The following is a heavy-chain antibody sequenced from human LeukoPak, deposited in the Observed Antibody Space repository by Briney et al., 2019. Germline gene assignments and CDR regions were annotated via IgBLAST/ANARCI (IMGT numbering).Heavy chain of an antibody. CDR2: INEDGSEK. J-gene: IGHJ4*02. CDR3: ARGYSSGWYFFAY. D-gene: IGHD6-19*01. CDR1: RFSFSNFW. Sequence: PGGSLRLSCVASRFSFSNFWMIWVRQAPGKGLEWVANINEDGSEKNYVDSVKGRFTISRDNAKNSLYLQMNSLRAEDTAVYYCARGYSSGWYFFAYWGQGTLVTVSS. V-gene: IGHV3-7*01.